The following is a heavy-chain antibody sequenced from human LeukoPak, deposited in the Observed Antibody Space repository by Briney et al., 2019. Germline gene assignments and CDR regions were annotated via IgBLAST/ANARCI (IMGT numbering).Heavy chain of an antibody. Sequence: PSQTLSLTCTVSGGSISSGNYYWSWIRQPPGKGLEWIGYVFYLGNTYYTPSPKSRVTISVDTSKNQFSLKLSSVTAADTAVYYCARKYPDHWFDPWGQGTLVTVSS. V-gene: IGHV4-30-4*01. CDR3: ARKYPDHWFDP. J-gene: IGHJ5*02. CDR2: VFYLGNT. CDR1: GGSISSGNYY. D-gene: IGHD6-6*01.